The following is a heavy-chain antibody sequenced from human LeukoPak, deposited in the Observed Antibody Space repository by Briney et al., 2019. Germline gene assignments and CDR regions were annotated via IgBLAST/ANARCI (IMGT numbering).Heavy chain of an antibody. J-gene: IGHJ4*02. CDR3: TTDIRRSNVWPYSVY. CDR1: GFMFSSFE. D-gene: IGHD6-19*01. CDR2: IKSKTDGGTP. Sequence: GGSLRLSCAASGFMFSSFEMYWVRQAPGKGLEWVGRIKSKTDGGTPDYVAPLEGRFTISRDDSQNTLYLQMNSLKTEDTALYYCTTDIRRSNVWPYSVYWGQGTLVTVSS. V-gene: IGHV3-15*01.